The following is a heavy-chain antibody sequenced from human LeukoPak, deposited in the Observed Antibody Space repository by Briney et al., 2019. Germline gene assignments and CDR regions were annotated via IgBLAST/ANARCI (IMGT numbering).Heavy chain of an antibody. CDR1: GFTFSSYG. CDR3: ARDYSGSYSTSS. V-gene: IGHV3-30*02. D-gene: IGHD1-26*01. CDR2: IRYDGSNK. Sequence: GGSLRLSCAASGFTFSSYGMHWVRQAPGKGLEWVAFIRYDGSNKYYADSVKGRFTISRDNSKNTLYLQMNSLRAEDTAVYYCARDYSGSYSTSSWGQGTLVTVSS. J-gene: IGHJ5*02.